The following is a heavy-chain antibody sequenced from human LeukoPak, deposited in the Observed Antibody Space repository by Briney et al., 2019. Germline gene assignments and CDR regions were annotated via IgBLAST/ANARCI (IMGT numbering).Heavy chain of an antibody. D-gene: IGHD2-2*01. Sequence: GGSLRLSCAASGFTFSSYAMHWVRQAPGRGLEWVAVISYDGSNKYYAGSVKGRFTIARDNSKNTLYLQMNSLRAEDTAVYYCARDEARYCSSTSCYGLFYWGQGTLVTVSS. V-gene: IGHV3-30*04. CDR1: GFTFSSYA. J-gene: IGHJ4*02. CDR2: ISYDGSNK. CDR3: ARDEARYCSSTSCYGLFY.